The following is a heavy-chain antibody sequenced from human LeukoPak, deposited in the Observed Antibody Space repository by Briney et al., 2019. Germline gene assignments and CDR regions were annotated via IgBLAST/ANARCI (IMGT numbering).Heavy chain of an antibody. Sequence: PGGSLRLSCAASGFTFDDYGMSWVRQAPGKGLEWVSGINWNGGSTGYADSVKGRFTISRDNAKNSLYLQMNSLRAEDTALYSCARDGPWGVGATIDAFDIWGQGTMVTVSS. CDR3: ARDGPWGVGATIDAFDI. V-gene: IGHV3-20*04. CDR2: INWNGGST. D-gene: IGHD1-26*01. CDR1: GFTFDDYG. J-gene: IGHJ3*02.